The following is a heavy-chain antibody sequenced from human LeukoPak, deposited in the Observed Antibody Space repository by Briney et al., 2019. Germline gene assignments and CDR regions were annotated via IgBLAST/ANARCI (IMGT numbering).Heavy chain of an antibody. V-gene: IGHV3-23*01. CDR2: ISGSGGST. D-gene: IGHD6-13*01. J-gene: IGHJ3*02. Sequence: GGSLRLSCAASGFTFSTYAMSWVRQAPGKGLEWVSAISGSGGSTYYADSVKGRFTISRDNSKNTLYLQMNSLRAEDTAVYYCAKDTRQLDAFDIWGQGTMVTVSS. CDR3: AKDTRQLDAFDI. CDR1: GFTFSTYA.